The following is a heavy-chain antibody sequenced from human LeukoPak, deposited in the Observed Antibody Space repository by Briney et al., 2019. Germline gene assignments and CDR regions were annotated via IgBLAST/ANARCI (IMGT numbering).Heavy chain of an antibody. CDR3: TKRPVVVITTPYFDY. CDR2: IWYDGSNK. V-gene: IGHV3-33*06. D-gene: IGHD3-22*01. J-gene: IGHJ4*02. Sequence: GGSLRLSCAASGFTFSSYGMHWVRQAPGKGLEWVAVIWYDGSNKYYADSVKGRFTISRDNSKNTLYLQMNSLRAEDTAVYYCTKRPVVVITTPYFDYWGQGTLVTVSS. CDR1: GFTFSSYG.